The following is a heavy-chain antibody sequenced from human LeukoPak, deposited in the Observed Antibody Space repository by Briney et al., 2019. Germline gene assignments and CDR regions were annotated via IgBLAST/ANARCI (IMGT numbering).Heavy chain of an antibody. V-gene: IGHV3-7*01. D-gene: IGHD5-24*01. J-gene: IGHJ4*02. CDR2: INKDGTEK. CDR1: GFTFSDYW. Sequence: GGSLRLSCAGSGFTFSDYWVDWVRQAPGKGLEWVANINKDGTEKSYLESVKGRFTISRDNAKNSLYLQMNNLRAEDTAVYYCARNRGWQQFDYWGQGTLVTVSS. CDR3: ARNRGWQQFDY.